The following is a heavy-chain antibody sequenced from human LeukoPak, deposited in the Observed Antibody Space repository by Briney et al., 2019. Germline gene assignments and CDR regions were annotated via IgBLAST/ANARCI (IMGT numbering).Heavy chain of an antibody. Sequence: SETLSLTCAVYGGSFSGYYWSWIRQPPGKGLEWIGEINHSGNTNYNPSLKSRVTISVDTSKNQFSLKLSSVTAADTAVYYCARRMGIAAAGVRLSRGYFDYWGQGTLVTVSS. V-gene: IGHV4-34*01. CDR1: GGSFSGYY. D-gene: IGHD6-13*01. CDR2: INHSGNT. J-gene: IGHJ4*02. CDR3: ARRMGIAAAGVRLSRGYFDY.